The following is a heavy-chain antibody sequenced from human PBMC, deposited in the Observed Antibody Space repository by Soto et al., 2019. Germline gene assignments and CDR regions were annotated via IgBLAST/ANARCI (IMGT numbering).Heavy chain of an antibody. V-gene: IGHV3-53*04. Sequence: PGGSLRLSCVASGLSVRGDYMSWVRQSPGKGLECVSVIYSDGRTYYADSVKGRFSISRHNSGDTVYLQMNFLRVDDTALYYCARAYGAGSYMFDLWGQGTLVTVSS. J-gene: IGHJ5*02. CDR2: IYSDGRT. CDR1: GLSVRGDY. CDR3: ARAYGAGSYMFDL. D-gene: IGHD3-10*01.